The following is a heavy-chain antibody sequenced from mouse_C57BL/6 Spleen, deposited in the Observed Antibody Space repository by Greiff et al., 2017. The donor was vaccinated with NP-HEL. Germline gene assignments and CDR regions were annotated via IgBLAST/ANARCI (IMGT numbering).Heavy chain of an antibody. CDR1: GYSFTGYY. CDR2: INPSTGGT. Sequence: VQLQQSGPELVKPGASVKISCKASGYSFTGYYMNWVKQSPEKSLEWIGEINPSTGGTTYNQKFKAKATLTVDKSSSTAYMQLKSLTSEDSAVYYCARWLLPWAMDYWGQGTSVTVSS. CDR3: ARWLLPWAMDY. D-gene: IGHD2-3*01. V-gene: IGHV1-42*01. J-gene: IGHJ4*01.